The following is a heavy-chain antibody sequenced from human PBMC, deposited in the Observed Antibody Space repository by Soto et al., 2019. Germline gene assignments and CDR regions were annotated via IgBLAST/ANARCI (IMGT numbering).Heavy chain of an antibody. J-gene: IGHJ4*02. CDR3: ASRDCTDGVCPFDY. CDR2: ISSGGRFT. CDR1: GFTFSSYS. V-gene: IGHV3-21*01. Sequence: EVQMVESGGGQVNPGGSLRLSCVASGFTFSSYSLSWVRQAPGQGLEWVSSISSGGRFTYYADSVKGRLTISRDNAKNSLYLQMRSLRVEDTAVYYCASRDCTDGVCPFDYWGQGILVTVSS. D-gene: IGHD2-8*01.